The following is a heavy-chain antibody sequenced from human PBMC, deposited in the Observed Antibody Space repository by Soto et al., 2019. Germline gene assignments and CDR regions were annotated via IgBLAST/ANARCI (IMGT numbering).Heavy chain of an antibody. V-gene: IGHV1-18*01. J-gene: IGHJ6*02. CDR3: ARDPHYDILTGYSTASYYYGMDV. Sequence: GASVKVSCKASGYTFTSYGISWVRQAPGQGLEWMGWISAYNGNTNYAQKLQGRVTMTTDTSTSTAYMELRSLRSDDTAVYYCARDPHYDILTGYSTASYYYGMDVWGQGTTVTVSS. CDR1: GYTFTSYG. CDR2: ISAYNGNT. D-gene: IGHD3-9*01.